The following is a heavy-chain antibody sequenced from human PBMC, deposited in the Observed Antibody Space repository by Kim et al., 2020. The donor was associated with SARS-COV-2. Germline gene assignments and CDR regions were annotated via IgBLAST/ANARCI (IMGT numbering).Heavy chain of an antibody. CDR3: AREGKGSRAYYDILTGYYTGDYYYYGMEV. J-gene: IGHJ6*02. CDR1: GYTFTSYY. V-gene: IGHV1-46*01. Sequence: ASVKVSCKASGYTFTSYYMHWVRQAPGQGLEWMGIINPSGGSTSYAQKFQGRVTMIRDTSTSTVYMELSSLRSYDTAVYYCAREGKGSRAYYDILTGYYTGDYYYYGMEVWGQGTTVPVSS. D-gene: IGHD3-9*01. CDR2: INPSGGST.